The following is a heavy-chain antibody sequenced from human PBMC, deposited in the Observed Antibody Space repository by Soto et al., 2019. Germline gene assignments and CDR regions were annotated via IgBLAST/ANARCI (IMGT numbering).Heavy chain of an antibody. Sequence: GISWVRQAPGQGLEWMGWISAYNGNTNYAQNFQGRVTMTTDTSTSTAYMELRSLRSDDTAVYYCARGGPPIDYWGQGTLVTVSS. V-gene: IGHV1-18*01. D-gene: IGHD3-16*01. CDR3: ARGGPPIDY. CDR1: G. J-gene: IGHJ4*02. CDR2: ISAYNGNT.